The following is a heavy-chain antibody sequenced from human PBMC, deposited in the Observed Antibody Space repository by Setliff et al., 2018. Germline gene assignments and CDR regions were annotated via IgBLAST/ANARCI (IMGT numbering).Heavy chain of an antibody. CDR3: ARENGYCSGGACYFMFDY. CDR2: IHYSGTT. Sequence: SETLSLTCTVSGGSSSSHYWSWIRQPPGKGLEWIGYIHYSGTTNYNPSLKSQVTLSLDTAKNQFSLELRAVTAADTALYYRARENGYCSGGACYFMFDYWGQGTLVTVSS. V-gene: IGHV4-59*11. D-gene: IGHD2-15*01. CDR1: GGSSSSHY. J-gene: IGHJ4*02.